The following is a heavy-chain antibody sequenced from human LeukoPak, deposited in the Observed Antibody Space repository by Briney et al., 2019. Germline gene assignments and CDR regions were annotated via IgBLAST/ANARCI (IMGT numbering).Heavy chain of an antibody. V-gene: IGHV3-23*01. Sequence: GGSLRLSCAASGFTFSSYAMSWVRQAPGKGLEWVSAISGSGGSTYYADSVKGRFTITRDNSKNTLYLQMNSLRAEDTAVYYCAKDLGKMVNLIDYWGQGTLVTVSS. CDR2: ISGSGGST. CDR1: GFTFSSYA. CDR3: AKDLGKMVNLIDY. J-gene: IGHJ4*02. D-gene: IGHD5-18*01.